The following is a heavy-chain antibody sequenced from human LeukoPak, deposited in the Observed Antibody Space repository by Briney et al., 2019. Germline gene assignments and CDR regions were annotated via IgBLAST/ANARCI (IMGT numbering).Heavy chain of an antibody. CDR2: INWNGGSI. CDR1: GFSFSSFW. D-gene: IGHD3-22*01. V-gene: IGHV3-20*04. CDR3: ARETRPYYSDSSGYIDY. J-gene: IGHJ4*02. Sequence: GGSLRLSCAASGFSFSSFWMSWVRQAPGKGLEWVSGINWNGGSIGYADSVKGRFTISRDNAKNSLYLQMNSLRAEDTALYYCARETRPYYSDSSGYIDYWGQGTLVTVSS.